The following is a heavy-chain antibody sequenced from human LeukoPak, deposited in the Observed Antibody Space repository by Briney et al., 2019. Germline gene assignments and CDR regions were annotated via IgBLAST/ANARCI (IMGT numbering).Heavy chain of an antibody. D-gene: IGHD2-2*01. J-gene: IGHJ4*02. CDR3: ARVLAEGTSCYDY. V-gene: IGHV1-18*01. Sequence: ASVNVSCKASGYTLTSYGISWVRQAPGQGLECMGWINTYNGSTNYAQKLQGRVTMTTDTSTSTAYMELRSLRSEDTAVYYCARVLAEGTSCYDYWGQGTLVTVSS. CDR2: INTYNGST. CDR1: GYTLTSYG.